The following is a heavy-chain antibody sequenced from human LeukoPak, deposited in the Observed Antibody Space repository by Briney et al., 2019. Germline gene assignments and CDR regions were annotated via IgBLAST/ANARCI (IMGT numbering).Heavy chain of an antibody. CDR1: GGTFSSYA. V-gene: IGHV1-69*13. Sequence: SVKVSCKASGGTFSSYAISWVRQAPGQGLEWMGGIIPIFGTANYAQKFQGRVTITADESTSTAYMELSSQRSEDTAVYYCARGDIVVVVAATPKGGSRYNWFDPWGQGTLVTVSS. D-gene: IGHD2-15*01. CDR2: IIPIFGTA. J-gene: IGHJ5*02. CDR3: ARGDIVVVVAATPKGGSRYNWFDP.